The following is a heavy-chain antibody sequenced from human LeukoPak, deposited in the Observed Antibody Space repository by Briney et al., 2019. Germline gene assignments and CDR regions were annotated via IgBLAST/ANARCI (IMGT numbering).Heavy chain of an antibody. CDR3: ARTGIGTYYGSGSRYYYYYMDV. J-gene: IGHJ6*03. Sequence: PSETLSLTCAVYGGSFSGYYWSWIRQPPGKGLEWIGEINHSGSTNYNPSLKSRVTISVGTSKNQFSLKLSSVTAADTAVYYCARTGIGTYYGSGSRYYYYYMDVWGKGTTVTVSS. CDR2: INHSGST. CDR1: GGSFSGYY. D-gene: IGHD3-10*01. V-gene: IGHV4-34*01.